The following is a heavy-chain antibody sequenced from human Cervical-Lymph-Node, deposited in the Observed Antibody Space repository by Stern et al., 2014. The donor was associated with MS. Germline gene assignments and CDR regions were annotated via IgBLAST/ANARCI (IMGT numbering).Heavy chain of an antibody. D-gene: IGHD6-19*01. V-gene: IGHV3-66*01. CDR2: IYSGGST. Sequence: EVQLVESGAGLVQPGGSLRLSCAVSGFTVSSNFMSWVRQAPGKGLEWVSVIYSGGSTYYADSVKGRFTITRDNSKNTLYLQMNSLRAADSAVYYCATTMSFYSSPSRQFFHHWGQGTLVTVSS. CDR3: ATTMSFYSSPSRQFFHH. J-gene: IGHJ1*01. CDR1: GFTVSSNF.